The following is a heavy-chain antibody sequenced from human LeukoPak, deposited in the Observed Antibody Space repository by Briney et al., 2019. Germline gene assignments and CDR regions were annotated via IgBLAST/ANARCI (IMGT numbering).Heavy chain of an antibody. Sequence: GASVKVSCKASGYTFTSYYMHWVRQAPGQGLERMGIINPSGGSTSYAQKFQGRVTMTRDTSTSTVYMELSSLRSEDTAVYYCAREASAAAKMDVWGKGTTVTVSS. D-gene: IGHD6-13*01. V-gene: IGHV1-46*03. J-gene: IGHJ6*04. CDR1: GYTFTSYY. CDR2: INPSGGST. CDR3: AREASAAAKMDV.